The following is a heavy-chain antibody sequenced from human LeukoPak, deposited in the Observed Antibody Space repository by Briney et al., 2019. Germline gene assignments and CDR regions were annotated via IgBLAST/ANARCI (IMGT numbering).Heavy chain of an antibody. J-gene: IGHJ4*02. CDR1: GYSFTSYW. CDR3: ARFPRFEAAGTNYY. V-gene: IGHV5-51*01. D-gene: IGHD6-13*01. CDR2: IYPGASDT. Sequence: GESLKLSCNGSGYSFTSYWNSWVRQMPGKGLEWMAIIYPGASDTRYSPSFQGQVTLSADKSISTAYLQWSSLKASDTAIYYCARFPRFEAAGTNYYWGQGTLVAVSS.